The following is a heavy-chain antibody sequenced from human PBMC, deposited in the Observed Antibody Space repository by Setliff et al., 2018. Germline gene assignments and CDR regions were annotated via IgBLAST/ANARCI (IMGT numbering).Heavy chain of an antibody. CDR1: SASRSINTYY. CDR2: IYYSGT. J-gene: IGHJ6*03. D-gene: IGHD6-6*01. Sequence: SETLSLTCTVSSASRSINTYYWSWIRQPPGKGLDWVGNIYYSGTNYNPSLKSRVTISVDTSKHQISLKLNSVTAADTAVYYCAGGTIVAPGGYFYYMDVGGKGATVTV. V-gene: IGHV4-59*01. CDR3: AGGTIVAPGGYFYYMDV.